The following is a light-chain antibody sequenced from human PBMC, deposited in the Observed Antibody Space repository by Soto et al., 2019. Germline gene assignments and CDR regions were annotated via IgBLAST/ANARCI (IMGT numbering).Light chain of an antibody. CDR3: QLYGSSPKT. J-gene: IGKJ1*01. CDR1: QTIISNF. CDR2: GAS. Sequence: EIVLTQSPGTLSLSPGERATLSCRATQTIISNFLAWYQQKPGQAPKLVIHGASTRATGIPDRFSGSGSGTDFTRTISRVEPEDFAVYYCQLYGSSPKTFGQGTKVEV. V-gene: IGKV3-20*01.